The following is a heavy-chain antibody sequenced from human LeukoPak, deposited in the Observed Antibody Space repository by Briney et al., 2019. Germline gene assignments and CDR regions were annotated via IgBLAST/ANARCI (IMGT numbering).Heavy chain of an antibody. V-gene: IGHV4-39*01. D-gene: IGHD6-6*01. J-gene: IGHJ4*02. CDR1: GGSISSSSCY. Sequence: SETLSLTCTVTGGSISSSSCYWGWIRQPPGKGLEWIGSIYYSGSTYYNPSLKSRVTISVDTSKNQFSLKLSSVTAADTAVYYCASLKYSSSSHWGQGTLVTVSS. CDR2: IYYSGST. CDR3: ASLKYSSSSH.